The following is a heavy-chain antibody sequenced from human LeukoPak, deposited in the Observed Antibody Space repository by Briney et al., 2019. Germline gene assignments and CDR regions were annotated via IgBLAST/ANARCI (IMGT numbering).Heavy chain of an antibody. D-gene: IGHD6-6*01. J-gene: IGHJ6*02. CDR1: GGSFSGYY. Sequence: PSETLSLTCAVYGGSFSGYYWSWIRQPPGKGLEWIGEINHSGSANYNPSLKSRVTISVDTSKNQFSLKLSSVTAADTAVYYCAGYSSYYYYGTDVWGQGTTVTVSS. CDR3: AGYSSYYYYGTDV. V-gene: IGHV4-34*01. CDR2: INHSGSA.